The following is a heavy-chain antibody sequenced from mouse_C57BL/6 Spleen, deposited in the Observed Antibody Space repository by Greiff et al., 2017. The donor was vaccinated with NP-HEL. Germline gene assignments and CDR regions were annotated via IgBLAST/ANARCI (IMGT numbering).Heavy chain of an antibody. V-gene: IGHV5-17*01. CDR2: ISSGSSTI. D-gene: IGHD1-1*01. CDR1: GFTFSDYG. J-gene: IGHJ3*01. CDR3: ARPDYYGSSYGAWFAY. Sequence: EVHLVESGGGLVKPGGSLKLSCAASGFTFSDYGMHWVRQAPEKGLEWVAYISSGSSTIYYADTVKGRFTISRDNAKNTLFLQMTSLRSEDTAMYYCARPDYYGSSYGAWFAYWGQGTLVTVSA.